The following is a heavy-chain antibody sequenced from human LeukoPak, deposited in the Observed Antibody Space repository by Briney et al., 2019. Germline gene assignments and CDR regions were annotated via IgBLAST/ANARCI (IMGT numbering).Heavy chain of an antibody. CDR2: IYYSGST. Sequence: SETLSLTCTVSGGSISSGGYFWTWIRQHPGKGLEWIGSIYYSGSTYYNPSLKSRVTISVDTSKNQFSLKLSSVTAADTAVYYCARLSILTGVDYWGQGTLVTVSS. CDR1: GGSISSGGYF. V-gene: IGHV4-39*01. J-gene: IGHJ4*02. CDR3: ARLSILTGVDY. D-gene: IGHD3-9*01.